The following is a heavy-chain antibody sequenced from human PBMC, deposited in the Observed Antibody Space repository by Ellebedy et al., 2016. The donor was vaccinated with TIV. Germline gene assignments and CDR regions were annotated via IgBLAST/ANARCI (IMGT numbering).Heavy chain of an antibody. J-gene: IGHJ4*02. CDR3: AKQSHSVDSSGGDWYFDY. D-gene: IGHD6-19*01. CDR1: RFTFSSYA. Sequence: GGSLRLXXAASRFTFSSYAMSWVRQAPGKGLEWVSSLSGSGGITYYADSVKGRFTISRDNSKNTLSLQMNSLRAEDTAVYYCAKQSHSVDSSGGDWYFDYWGQGTLVTVSS. V-gene: IGHV3-23*01. CDR2: LSGSGGIT.